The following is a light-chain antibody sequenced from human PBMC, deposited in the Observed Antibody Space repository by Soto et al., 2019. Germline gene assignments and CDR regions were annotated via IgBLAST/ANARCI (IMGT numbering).Light chain of an antibody. CDR1: QSVSSSY. CDR2: GAS. CDR3: KQYGSSPWT. J-gene: IGKJ1*01. V-gene: IGKV3-20*01. Sequence: EIVLTQSPATLSLSPGERATLSCRASQSVSSSYLGWYQQKPGQAPRLLIYGASSRATGIQGRFSGSGSGTDFTLTIRRLEPEDFAVYYCKQYGSSPWTFGQGTKVDNK.